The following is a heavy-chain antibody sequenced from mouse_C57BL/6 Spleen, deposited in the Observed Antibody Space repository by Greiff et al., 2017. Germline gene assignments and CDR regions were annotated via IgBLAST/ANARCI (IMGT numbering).Heavy chain of an antibody. D-gene: IGHD2-5*01. Sequence: EVKLMESGPELVKPGASVKISCKASGYSFTDYNMNWVKQSNGKSLEWIGVINPNYGTTSYNQKFKGKATLTVDQSSSTAYMQLNSLTSEDSAVYYCARREYSNYPYYAMDYWGQGTSVTVSS. CDR1: GYSFTDYN. CDR3: ARREYSNYPYYAMDY. CDR2: INPNYGTT. J-gene: IGHJ4*01. V-gene: IGHV1-39*01.